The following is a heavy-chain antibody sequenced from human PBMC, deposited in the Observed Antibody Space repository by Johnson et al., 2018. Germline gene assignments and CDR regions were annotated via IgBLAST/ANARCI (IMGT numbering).Heavy chain of an antibody. J-gene: IGHJ6*03. CDR1: GFTFSSYG. V-gene: IGHV3-30*03. CDR2: ISYEGSNK. D-gene: IGHD3-3*01. Sequence: QVQLVESGGGVVQPGRSLRLSCAASGFTFSSYGMHWVRQAPGKGLEWVAVISYEGSNKYYADSVKGRFIISRDNSKNTIDLQMNSLRAGDTAGYYCARGWSIFGVVIRSGYMDVWGKGTTVTVSS. CDR3: ARGWSIFGVVIRSGYMDV.